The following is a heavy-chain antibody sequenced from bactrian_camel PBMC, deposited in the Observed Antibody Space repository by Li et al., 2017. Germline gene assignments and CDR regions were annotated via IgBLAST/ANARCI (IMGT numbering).Heavy chain of an antibody. Sequence: VQLVESGGGSVQAGGSLRLACAASADAYKFNCIGWLRQAPGKGREGVGAIGRDGTDTYPDSVRGRFTLSRDNAKNTLSLEMESLKIDDTGMYFCGTSRDGECLGLWWSLSQVRVGANYWGQGTQVTVS. CDR3: GTSRDGECLGLWWSLSQVRVGANY. CDR1: ADAYKFNC. V-gene: IGHV3S44*01. CDR2: IGRDGTD. J-gene: IGHJ4*01. D-gene: IGHD1*01.